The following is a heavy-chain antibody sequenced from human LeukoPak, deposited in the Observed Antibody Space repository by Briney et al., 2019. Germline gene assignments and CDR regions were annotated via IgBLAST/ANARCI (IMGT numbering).Heavy chain of an antibody. CDR1: GGSISSGGYS. V-gene: IGHV4-30-2*03. D-gene: IGHD3-22*01. CDR3: ARRLYDSRVIDY. J-gene: IGHJ4*02. CDR2: IYHSGST. Sequence: SQTLSLTCAVSGGSISSGGYSWSWIRQPPGKGLEWIGYIYHSGSTYYNPSLKSRVTISVDTSKNQFSLKLSSVTAADTAVYYCARRLYDSRVIDYWGQGTLVTVSS.